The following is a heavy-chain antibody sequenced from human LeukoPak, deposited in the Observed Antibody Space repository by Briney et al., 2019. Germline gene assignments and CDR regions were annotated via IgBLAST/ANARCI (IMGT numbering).Heavy chain of an antibody. Sequence: WGSVKVSCKTSGYTFSSYGITWVRQAPGQGLEWMGWISAYGHTKLARNLKARVTVTIDTSTTTAYMELRSLSSDDTAVYFCARETASGYLGFDFWGQGTLITVSS. CDR3: ARETASGYLGFDF. CDR2: ISAYGHT. J-gene: IGHJ4*02. CDR1: GYTFSSYG. V-gene: IGHV1-18*01. D-gene: IGHD3-3*01.